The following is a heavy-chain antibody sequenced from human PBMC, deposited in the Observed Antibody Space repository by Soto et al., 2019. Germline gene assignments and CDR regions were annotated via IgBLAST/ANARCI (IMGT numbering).Heavy chain of an antibody. D-gene: IGHD1-1*01. V-gene: IGHV4-39*01. Sequence: QLQLQESGPGLVKPSETLSLTCTVSGGSISSSSYYWGWIRQPPGKGLEWIGSIYYSGSTYYNPSLKRRVTISVDTSKNQFSLKLSSVTAADTAVYYCARRNWALYYFDYWGQGTLVTVSS. CDR2: IYYSGST. CDR3: ARRNWALYYFDY. CDR1: GGSISSSSYY. J-gene: IGHJ4*02.